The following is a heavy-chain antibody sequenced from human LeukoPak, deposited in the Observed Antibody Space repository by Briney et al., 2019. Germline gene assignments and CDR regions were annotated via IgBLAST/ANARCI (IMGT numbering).Heavy chain of an antibody. CDR2: IYYSGST. Sequence: PETLSLTCTVSGGSISSYYWSWIRQPPGKGLEWIGYIYYSGSTNYNPSLKSRVTISVDTSKNQFSPKLSSVTAADTAVYYCARVMGYDFWSGYIRFDPWGQGTLVTVSS. J-gene: IGHJ5*02. V-gene: IGHV4-59*01. D-gene: IGHD3-3*01. CDR3: ARVMGYDFWSGYIRFDP. CDR1: GGSISSYY.